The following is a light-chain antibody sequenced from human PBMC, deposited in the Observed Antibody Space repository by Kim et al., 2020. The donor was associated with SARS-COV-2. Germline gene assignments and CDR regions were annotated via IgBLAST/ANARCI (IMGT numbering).Light chain of an antibody. CDR2: DVS. CDR1: SSDFGGYNF. Sequence: GPSITIACTGTSSDFGGYNFVAWYQQHPGKAPKLMIYDVSNRPSGISTRFSGSKSGNTASLTISGLQAEDEADYYCSSYTSSSTRVFGGGTKLTVL. CDR3: SSYTSSSTRV. V-gene: IGLV2-14*04. J-gene: IGLJ3*02.